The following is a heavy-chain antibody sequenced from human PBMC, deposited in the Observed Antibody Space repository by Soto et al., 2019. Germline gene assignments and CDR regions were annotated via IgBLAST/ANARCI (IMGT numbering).Heavy chain of an antibody. CDR3: ARDLTYSLFDY. CDR2: ISSSSSTI. D-gene: IGHD4-4*01. V-gene: IGHV3-48*01. Sequence: EVQLVESGGGLVQPGGSLRLSCAASGFTFSSYSMNWVRQAPGKGLEWVSYISSSSSTIYYADSVKCPFTISRDNAKNSLYLQMNSLRAEETAVYYCARDLTYSLFDYWGQGTLVTVSS. CDR1: GFTFSSYS. J-gene: IGHJ4*02.